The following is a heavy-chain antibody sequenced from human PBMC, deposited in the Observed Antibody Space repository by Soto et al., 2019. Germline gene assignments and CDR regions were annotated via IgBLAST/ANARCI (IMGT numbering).Heavy chain of an antibody. CDR2: ISYDGSDK. V-gene: IGHV3-30-3*01. J-gene: IGHJ4*02. Sequence: QVQLVESGGGVVQPGGSLRLSCAVSGFTFRSYAMHWVRQAPGKGLEWVALISYDGSDKYSADSVKGRFTISRDNSKNTLFLQMNSLRVEDTAVYYCAREAEANDYWGQGTLVTVSS. CDR3: AREAEANDY. CDR1: GFTFRSYA.